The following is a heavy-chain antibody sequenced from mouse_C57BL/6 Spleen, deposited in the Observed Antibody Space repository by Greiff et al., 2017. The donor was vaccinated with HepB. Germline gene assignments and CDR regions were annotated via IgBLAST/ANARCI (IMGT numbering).Heavy chain of an antibody. Sequence: QVQLQQSGPELVKPGASVKISCKASGYAFSSSWMNWVKQRPGKGLEWIGRIYPGDGDTNYNWKFKGKATLTADKSSSTAYMQHSSQTSEDTAVYFCAPSTTVVAHYAMDYWGQGTSVTVSS. V-gene: IGHV1-82*01. CDR3: APSTTVVAHYAMDY. J-gene: IGHJ4*01. CDR1: GYAFSSSW. CDR2: IYPGDGDT. D-gene: IGHD1-1*01.